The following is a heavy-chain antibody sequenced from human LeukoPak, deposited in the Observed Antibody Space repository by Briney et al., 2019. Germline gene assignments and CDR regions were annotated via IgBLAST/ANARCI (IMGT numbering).Heavy chain of an antibody. CDR2: MNPNSGNT. J-gene: IGHJ4*02. Sequence: GASVKVSCKASGYTFTTYYMHWVRQAPGQGLEWMGWMNPNSGNTGYAQKFQGRVTITRNTSISTAYMELSSLRSEDTAVYYCASFGYNWNSTVDYFDYWGQGTLVTVSS. D-gene: IGHD1-7*01. CDR1: GYTFTTYY. CDR3: ASFGYNWNSTVDYFDY. V-gene: IGHV1-8*03.